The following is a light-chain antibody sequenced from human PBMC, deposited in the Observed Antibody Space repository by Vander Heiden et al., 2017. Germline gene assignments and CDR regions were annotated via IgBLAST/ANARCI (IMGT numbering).Light chain of an antibody. J-gene: IGLJ2*01. Sequence: QSVLTQTPSASGAPGRRVTISCSGSSSNIGSNYVYWYQQLPGTAPKLLIYRNNQRPSGVPDRFSGSKSGTSASLAISGLRSEDEADYYCAAWDDSLSGLVFGGGTKLTVL. CDR1: SSNIGSNY. CDR3: AAWDDSLSGLV. CDR2: RNN. V-gene: IGLV1-47*01.